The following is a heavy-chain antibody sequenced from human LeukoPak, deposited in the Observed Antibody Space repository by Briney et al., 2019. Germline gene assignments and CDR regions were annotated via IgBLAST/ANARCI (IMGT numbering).Heavy chain of an antibody. CDR3: ARMWMVYATFDL. J-gene: IGHJ5*02. D-gene: IGHD2-8*01. CDR2: IYASGST. Sequence: SETLSPTCSVSGESLYNYYWSWIRQPAGKGLEWIGRIYASGSTDYNPSLKTRVTISVDTSKNQFSLKLRSVTAADTAVYYCARMWMVYATFDLWGQGTPVTVSS. CDR1: GESLYNYY. V-gene: IGHV4-4*07.